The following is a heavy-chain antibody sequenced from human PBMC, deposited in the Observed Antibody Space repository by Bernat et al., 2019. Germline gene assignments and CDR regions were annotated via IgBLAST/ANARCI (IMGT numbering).Heavy chain of an antibody. J-gene: IGHJ4*02. V-gene: IGHV3-30-3*01. CDR1: GFTFSSYA. D-gene: IGHD4-17*01. CDR2: ISYDGSNK. CDR3: ARDLGYHAYGDSQGDY. Sequence: QVQLVESGGGVVQPGRSLRLSCAASGFTFSSYAMHWVRQAPGKGLEWVAVISYDGSNKYYADSVKGRFTISRDNSKNTLYLQMNSLRAEDTAVYYCARDLGYHAYGDSQGDYWGQGTLVTVS.